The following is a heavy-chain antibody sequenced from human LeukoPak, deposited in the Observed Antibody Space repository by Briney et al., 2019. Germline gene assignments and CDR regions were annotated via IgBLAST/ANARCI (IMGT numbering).Heavy chain of an antibody. V-gene: IGHV1-18*01. CDR1: GYPLDNFG. D-gene: IGHD4-17*01. Sequence: GASVKVSCKASGYPLDNFGLTWVRQAPGQGLEWMGWISAYNGNTHYAQKFRGRLTLTTETSTSTAYLESRSLKSDDTAVYYCARDRVGGDLTGVSLYWEQRTLVTVSS. CDR2: ISAYNGNT. CDR3: ARDRVGGDLTGVSLY. J-gene: IGHJ4*01.